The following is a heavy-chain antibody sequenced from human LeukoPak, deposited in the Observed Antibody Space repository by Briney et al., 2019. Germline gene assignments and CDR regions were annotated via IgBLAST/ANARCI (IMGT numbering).Heavy chain of an antibody. CDR2: IRYDGSNK. J-gene: IGHJ6*02. CDR1: GFTFSSYG. V-gene: IGHV3-30*02. D-gene: IGHD1-1*01. CDR3: ASSWNDGYYYYGMDV. Sequence: GGSLRLSCAASGFTFSSYGMHWVRQAPGKGLEWVAFIRYDGSNKYYADSVKGRFTISRDNSKNTLYLQMNSLRAEDTAVNYCASSWNDGYYYYGMDVWGQGTTVTVSS.